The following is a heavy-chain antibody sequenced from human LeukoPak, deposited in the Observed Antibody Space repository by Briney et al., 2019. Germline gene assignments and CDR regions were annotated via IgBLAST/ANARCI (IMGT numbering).Heavy chain of an antibody. CDR1: GFTFSSYS. D-gene: IGHD5-12*01. J-gene: IGHJ4*02. CDR2: ISSSSSYI. CDR3: ARDIVATRCLDY. Sequence: GGSLRLSCAASGFTFSSYSMNWVRQAPGKGVEWVSSISSSSSYIYYADSVKGRFTISRDNAKNSLYLQMNSLRAEDTAVYYCARDIVATRCLDYWGQGTLVTVSS. V-gene: IGHV3-21*01.